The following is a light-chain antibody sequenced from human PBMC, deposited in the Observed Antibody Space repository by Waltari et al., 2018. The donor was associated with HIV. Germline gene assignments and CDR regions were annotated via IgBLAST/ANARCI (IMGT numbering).Light chain of an antibody. Sequence: QSALTQPASVSGSPGQSITISCTGASSDVGSYNLFSWYQQHPGKAPKLMISEVNKRPSGVSNRFSGSKSGNTASLTISGLQAEDEAHYYCCSYAGTTIPYVFGTGTRVTVL. J-gene: IGLJ1*01. CDR3: CSYAGTTIPYV. V-gene: IGLV2-23*02. CDR2: EVN. CDR1: SSDVGSYNL.